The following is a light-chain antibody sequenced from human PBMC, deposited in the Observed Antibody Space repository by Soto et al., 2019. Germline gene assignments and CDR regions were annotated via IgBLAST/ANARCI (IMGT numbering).Light chain of an antibody. CDR3: QQYDSTPRR. CDR2: WAS. J-gene: IGKJ1*01. Sequence: DIVMTQSPDSLAVSLGERATINCKSSQSVLYSSNNKNYLAWYQQKPGQPPKLLIYWASTRESGVPDRFSGSGSGTDFPLTISSLQAEDVAVYYCQQYDSTPRRFGQGTKVEIK. CDR1: QSVLYSSNNKNY. V-gene: IGKV4-1*01.